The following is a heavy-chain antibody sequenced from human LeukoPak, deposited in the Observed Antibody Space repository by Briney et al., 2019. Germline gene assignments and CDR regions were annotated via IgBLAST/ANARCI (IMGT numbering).Heavy chain of an antibody. J-gene: IGHJ4*02. CDR3: ARGPSRFDY. CDR2: INHSGST. CDR1: GGSISSYY. Sequence: PSETLSLTCTVSGGSISSYYWSWIRQPPGKGLEWIGEINHSGSTNYNPSLKSRVTISVDTSKNQFSLKLSSVTAADTAVYYCARGPSRFDYWGQGTLVTVSS. D-gene: IGHD5/OR15-5a*01. V-gene: IGHV4-34*01.